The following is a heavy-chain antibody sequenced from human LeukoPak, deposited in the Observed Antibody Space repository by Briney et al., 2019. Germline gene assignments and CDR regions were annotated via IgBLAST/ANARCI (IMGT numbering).Heavy chain of an antibody. CDR2: ISYGGDNK. CDR1: GFSFSSYG. D-gene: IGHD3-16*02. J-gene: IGHJ4*02. CDR3: AKDIRVWGGYRYPCLDY. Sequence: GGSLRLSCAASGFSFSSYGMHWVREALGKGLEWVAVISYGGDNKYYADSVNGRFTISRDNSKNTLSLQMDSLRAEDTAVYYCAKDIRVWGGYRYPCLDYWGQGTLVTVSA. V-gene: IGHV3-30*18.